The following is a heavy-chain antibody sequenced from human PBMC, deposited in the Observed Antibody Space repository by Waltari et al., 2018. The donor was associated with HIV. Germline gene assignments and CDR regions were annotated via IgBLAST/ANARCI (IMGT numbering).Heavy chain of an antibody. D-gene: IGHD2-15*01. CDR3: ARGGGLLGAFDI. Sequence: EVQLVESGGGLVQPGGSLRLGGAASGFTFSSYWMHWVRQAPGKWLVWVSRINSDGSSTSYADSVKSRFTISRDNAKNTLYLQMNSLRAEDTAVYYCARGGGLLGAFDIWGQGTMVTVSS. V-gene: IGHV3-74*01. J-gene: IGHJ3*02. CDR1: GFTFSSYW. CDR2: INSDGSST.